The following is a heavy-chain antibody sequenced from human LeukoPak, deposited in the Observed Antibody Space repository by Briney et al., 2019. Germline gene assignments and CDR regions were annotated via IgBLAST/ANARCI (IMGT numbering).Heavy chain of an antibody. Sequence: SETLSLTCAVYGGSFSGYYWSWIRQPPGKGLEWIGEINHSGSTNYNPSLKSRVTISVDTSKNQFSLKLSSVTAADTAVYYCARRRAITIFGVVIPHFDYWGQGTLVTVSS. CDR3: ARRRAITIFGVVIPHFDY. V-gene: IGHV4-34*01. CDR1: GGSFSGYY. CDR2: INHSGST. J-gene: IGHJ4*02. D-gene: IGHD3-3*01.